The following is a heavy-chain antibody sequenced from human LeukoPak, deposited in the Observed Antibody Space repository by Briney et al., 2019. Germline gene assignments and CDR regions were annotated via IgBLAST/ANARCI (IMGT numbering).Heavy chain of an antibody. D-gene: IGHD2-15*01. Sequence: SETLSLTCTVSGGSISSYYWSWIRQPPGKGLEWIGYIYYSGSTNYNPSLKSRVTISVDTSKNQFSLKLSSVTAADTAVYYCARHSRGGAAPVKYWGQGTLVTVSS. V-gene: IGHV4-59*08. CDR3: ARHSRGGAAPVKY. J-gene: IGHJ4*02. CDR1: GGSISSYY. CDR2: IYYSGST.